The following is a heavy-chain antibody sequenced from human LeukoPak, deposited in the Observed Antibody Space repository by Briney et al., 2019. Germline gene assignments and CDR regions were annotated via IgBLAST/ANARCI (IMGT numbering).Heavy chain of an antibody. CDR1: GYTFTSYG. CDR2: ISAHNGNT. V-gene: IGHV1-18*01. Sequence: ASVKVSCKASGYTFTSYGINWVRQAPGQGLEWMGWISAHNGNTNYAQKLQGRVTMTTDTSTSTAYMELRSLRSDDTAVYYCARDRRVYDFWSGYYGPDFDYWGQGTLVTVSS. D-gene: IGHD3-3*01. CDR3: ARDRRVYDFWSGYYGPDFDY. J-gene: IGHJ4*02.